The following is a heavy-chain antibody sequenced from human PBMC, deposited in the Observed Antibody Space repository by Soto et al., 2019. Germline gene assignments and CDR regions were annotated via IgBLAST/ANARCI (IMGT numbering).Heavy chain of an antibody. CDR1: CGSISSISFH. CDR3: ARRERAAGTDWWCDP. D-gene: IGHD6-13*01. Sequence: SETLSLTCTVSCGSISSISFHWGWIRQPPGKCLEWIGSIYYIGXXXYIPSLKXXVPISVDTPNXQFPLTLLSVPSAHKXVYYCARRERAAGTDWWCDPWGQGTLVX. V-gene: IGHV4-39*01. CDR2: IYYIGXX. J-gene: IGHJ5*02.